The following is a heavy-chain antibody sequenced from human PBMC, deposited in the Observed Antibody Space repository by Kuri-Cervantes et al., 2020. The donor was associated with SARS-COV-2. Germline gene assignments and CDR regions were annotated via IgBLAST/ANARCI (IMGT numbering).Heavy chain of an antibody. CDR2: FDPEDGET. CDR1: GYTLTELS. Sequence: ASVKVSCKVSGYTLTELSMHWVRQAPGKGLEWMGGFDPEDGETIYAQKFQGRVTMTEDTSTDTAYMELSSLRSEDTAVYYCARGFYRAMVPEEDYYYGMDVWGQGTTVTVSS. CDR3: ARGFYRAMVPEEDYYYGMDV. V-gene: IGHV1-24*01. D-gene: IGHD5-18*01. J-gene: IGHJ6*02.